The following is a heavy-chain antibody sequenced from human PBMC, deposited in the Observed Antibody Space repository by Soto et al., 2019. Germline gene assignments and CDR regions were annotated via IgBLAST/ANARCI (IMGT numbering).Heavy chain of an antibody. J-gene: IGHJ3*02. V-gene: IGHV1-69*13. CDR3: ARDLGRDGYTYTRDDAFDI. D-gene: IGHD3-16*01. Sequence: ASVKVSCKASGGTFSSYAISWVRQAPGQGLEWMGGIIPIFGTANYAQKFQGRVTITADESTSTAYMELSSLRSEDTAVYYCARDLGRDGYTYTRDDAFDIWGQGTMVTVSS. CDR2: IIPIFGTA. CDR1: GGTFSSYA.